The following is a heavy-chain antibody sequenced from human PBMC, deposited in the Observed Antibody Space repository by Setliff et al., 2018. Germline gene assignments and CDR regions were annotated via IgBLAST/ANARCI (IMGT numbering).Heavy chain of an antibody. CDR1: GLTFSSYD. CDR3: ARASKGLYCGSDCFYTFDS. CDR2: ITSSGGET. Sequence: GGSLRLSCAASGLTFSSYDMNWVRQAPGEGLEWVSTITSSGGETYYVDSLKGRFSVSGDNGKNSLYLQMNSLRAEDTAVYYCARASKGLYCGSDCFYTFDSWGPGTLVTVSS. D-gene: IGHD2-21*02. J-gene: IGHJ4*02. V-gene: IGHV3-21*06.